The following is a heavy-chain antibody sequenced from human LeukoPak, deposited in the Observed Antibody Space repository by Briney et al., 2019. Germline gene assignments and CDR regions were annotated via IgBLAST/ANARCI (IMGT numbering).Heavy chain of an antibody. CDR2: ISPHNGNT. CDR1: GYTFTGYA. D-gene: IGHD6-19*01. Sequence: ASVSVSCKASGYTFTGYAISWVRQAPGQGLEWMGWISPHNGNTNYAGKFQGRVTMTKDTSTSTAYMEVRSLRSDDTAVYYCARGPAVAATRVDYWGQGTLVTVSS. J-gene: IGHJ4*02. CDR3: ARGPAVAATRVDY. V-gene: IGHV1-18*01.